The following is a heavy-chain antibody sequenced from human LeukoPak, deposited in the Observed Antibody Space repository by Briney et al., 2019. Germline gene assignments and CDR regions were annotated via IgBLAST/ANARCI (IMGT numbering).Heavy chain of an antibody. CDR3: AKDRLGGDYAYDAFDI. Sequence: GRSLRLSCAASGFTFSSYGMHWVRQAPGKGLEWVAVISYDGSNKYYADSVKGRFTISRDNSKNTLYLQMNSLRAEDTAVYYCAKDRLGGDYAYDAFDIWGQGTMVTVSS. J-gene: IGHJ3*02. CDR2: ISYDGSNK. CDR1: GFTFSSYG. D-gene: IGHD4-17*01. V-gene: IGHV3-30*18.